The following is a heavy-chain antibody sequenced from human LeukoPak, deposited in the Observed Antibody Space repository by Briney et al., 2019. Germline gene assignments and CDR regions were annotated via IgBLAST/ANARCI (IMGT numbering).Heavy chain of an antibody. CDR2: ITSDGSEG. CDR3: ARSSYSTSSSV. V-gene: IGHV3-7*03. Sequence: RGSLRLSCAVSGVTFSGFWISWSRQAPGKGREWVGSITSDGSEGYYADVVKGRFTISRDNAKNSLYLQINSLRAVDTAVYYCARSSYSTSSSVWGQGKMVTVSS. CDR1: GVTFSGFW. J-gene: IGHJ3*01. D-gene: IGHD6-6*01.